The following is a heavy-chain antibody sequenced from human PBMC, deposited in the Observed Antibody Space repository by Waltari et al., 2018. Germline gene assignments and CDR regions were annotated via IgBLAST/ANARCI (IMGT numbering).Heavy chain of an antibody. CDR2: IRASRAAI. CDR1: GFTFGVFS. Sequence: EVQLVESGGGFVQPGGSLRLSCLGSGFTFGVFSMHWIRQAPGKGLGWVAYIRASRAAIYYAESVKGRFTISRDNAKNSLFLQMTNLGVEDTAVYYCATEPAPGAGINYWGQGILVTVSS. CDR3: ATEPAPGAGINY. D-gene: IGHD6-19*01. V-gene: IGHV3-48*01. J-gene: IGHJ4*02.